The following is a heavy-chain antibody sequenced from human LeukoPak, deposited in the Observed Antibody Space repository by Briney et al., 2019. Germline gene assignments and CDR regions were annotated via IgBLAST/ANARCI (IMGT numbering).Heavy chain of an antibody. D-gene: IGHD3-22*01. CDR3: ARDHSGYFPAFDY. V-gene: IGHV1-8*03. CDR1: GFTFTSYD. CDR2: VNPKSGDT. J-gene: IGHJ4*02. Sequence: ASVKVSCKASGFTFTSYDINWVRQATGQGLEWMGRVNPKSGDTGYAQKFQGRVTITSNTSISTAYMELSSLRSEDTAVYYCARDHSGYFPAFDYWGQGALVTVSS.